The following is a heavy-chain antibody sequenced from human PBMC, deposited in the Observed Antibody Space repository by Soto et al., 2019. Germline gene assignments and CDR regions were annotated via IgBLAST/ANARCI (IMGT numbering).Heavy chain of an antibody. J-gene: IGHJ4*02. D-gene: IGHD6-19*01. CDR3: ARPKGSYSSGYYYFDN. V-gene: IGHV1-69*13. Sequence: SVKVSCKTSGGTFSTYAIYWVRQAPGQGLEWMGAIIPLFGTADYAQKFQGRVTITADESTSTAYMELSSLRSEDTAVYYCARPKGSYSSGYYYFDNGGQGTLVTVSS. CDR2: IIPLFGTA. CDR1: GGTFSTYA.